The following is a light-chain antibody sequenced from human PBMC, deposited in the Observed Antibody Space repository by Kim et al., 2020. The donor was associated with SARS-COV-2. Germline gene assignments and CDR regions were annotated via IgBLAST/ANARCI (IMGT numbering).Light chain of an antibody. J-gene: IGKJ1*01. Sequence: FPGEIATLSGRASQTINNKLGWYQQKPGQAPRLLIYDATTRATGVPARFIGSGSETDFTLTISSLQSEDFAVYYCQQSNDWPPLTFGQGTKVDIK. CDR1: QTINNK. CDR3: QQSNDWPPLT. V-gene: IGKV3-15*01. CDR2: DAT.